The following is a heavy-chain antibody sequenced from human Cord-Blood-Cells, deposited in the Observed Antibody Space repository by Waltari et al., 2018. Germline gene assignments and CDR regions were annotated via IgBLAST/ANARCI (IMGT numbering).Heavy chain of an antibody. V-gene: IGHV4-34*01. CDR2: INHSGSN. D-gene: IGHD6-19*01. CDR3: AGGRSAVAGTPFDY. J-gene: IGHJ4*02. CDR1: GGSFSGYY. Sequence: QVPLQQCGAGLLKPSETLSLTCAVYGGSFSGYYWSWIRQPPGKGLEWIGEINHSGSNNYNPSLRGRVTISIATSKNQFSLKLSSVTAADTAVYYCAGGRSAVAGTPFDYWGQGTLVTVSS.